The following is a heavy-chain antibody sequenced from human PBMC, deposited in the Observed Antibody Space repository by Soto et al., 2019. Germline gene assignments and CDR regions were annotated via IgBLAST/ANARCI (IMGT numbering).Heavy chain of an antibody. CDR3: ASWNYLAAAGTWFDP. J-gene: IGHJ5*02. Sequence: GASVKVSCKASGYTFTSYGISWVRQAPGQGLEWMGWISAYNGNTNYAQKLQGRVTMTTDTSTSTAYMELRSLRSDDTAVYYCASWNYLAAAGTWFDPWGQGTLVTVSS. D-gene: IGHD6-13*01. CDR1: GYTFTSYG. CDR2: ISAYNGNT. V-gene: IGHV1-18*01.